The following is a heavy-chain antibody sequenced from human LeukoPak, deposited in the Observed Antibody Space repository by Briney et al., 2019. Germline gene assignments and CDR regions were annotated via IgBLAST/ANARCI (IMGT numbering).Heavy chain of an antibody. V-gene: IGHV3-9*01. D-gene: IGHD6-19*01. CDR1: GFTFDDYA. CDR3: AKDAGYSSGWLQGGTDY. J-gene: IGHJ4*02. CDR2: ISWNSGSI. Sequence: PGGSLRLSCAASGFTFDDYAMHWVRQAPGKGLEWVSGISWNSGSIGYADSVKGRFTISRDNAKISLYLQMNSLRAEDTALYYCAKDAGYSSGWLQGGTDYWGQGTLVTVSS.